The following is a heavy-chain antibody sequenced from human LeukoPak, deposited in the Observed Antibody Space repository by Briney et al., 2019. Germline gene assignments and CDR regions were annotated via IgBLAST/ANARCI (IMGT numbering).Heavy chain of an antibody. CDR3: AKVLSGSQDY. D-gene: IGHD1-26*01. V-gene: IGHV3-23*01. CDR2: IGGGGEST. J-gene: IGHJ4*02. Sequence: GGSLRLSCAASGFTFSSYWMHWVRQAPGKGLEWVSTIGGGGESTYSADSVKGRFTISRDNSKNTLYLQMDSLRAEDTAVYYCAKVLSGSQDYWGQGTLVTVSS. CDR1: GFTFSSYW.